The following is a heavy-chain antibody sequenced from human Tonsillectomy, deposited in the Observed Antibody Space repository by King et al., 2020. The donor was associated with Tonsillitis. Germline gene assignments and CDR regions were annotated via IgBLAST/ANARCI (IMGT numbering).Heavy chain of an antibody. CDR1: GFTFSSYG. CDR3: AKGHSSGWFYFDS. J-gene: IGHJ4*02. CDR2: ISYDGNNK. V-gene: IGHV3-30*18. Sequence: HVQLVESGGGVVQPGRSLRLSCAASGFTFSSYGMHWVRHAPVKWLEWVAVISYDGNNKYNAGSVKGRFTISRDNSKNTLYLQMNSLRGEDTAVYYCAKGHSSGWFYFDSWGQGTLVTVSS. D-gene: IGHD6-19*01.